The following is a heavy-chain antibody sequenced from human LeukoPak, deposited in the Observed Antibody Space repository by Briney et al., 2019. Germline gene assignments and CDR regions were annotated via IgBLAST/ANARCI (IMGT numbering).Heavy chain of an antibody. CDR2: ISSSSSYI. D-gene: IGHD2-2*01. V-gene: IGHV3-21*01. CDR1: GFTFSSYS. CDR3: ARDCSSTSCLAIDY. Sequence: GSLRLSCAASGFTFSSYSMNWVRQAPGKGLEWVSSISSSSSYIYYADSVKGRFTISRDNAKNSLYLQMNSLRAEDTAVYYCARDCSSTSCLAIDYWGQGTLVTVSS. J-gene: IGHJ4*02.